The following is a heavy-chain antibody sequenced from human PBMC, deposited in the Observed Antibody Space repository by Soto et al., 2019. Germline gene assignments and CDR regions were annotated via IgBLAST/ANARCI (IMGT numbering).Heavy chain of an antibody. CDR2: ISAYNGNT. CDR1: GYTFTSYG. CDR3: ARESQSSWLLEGWFDP. J-gene: IGHJ5*02. V-gene: IGHV1-18*01. Sequence: QVQLVQSGAEVKKLGASVKVSCKASGYTFTSYGISWVREAPGQGLEWMGWISAYNGNTNYAQKLQGRVTRTTDTPTSTAYMELRSLRSDDTAVYYCARESQSSWLLEGWFDPWGQGTLVTVSS. D-gene: IGHD6-13*01.